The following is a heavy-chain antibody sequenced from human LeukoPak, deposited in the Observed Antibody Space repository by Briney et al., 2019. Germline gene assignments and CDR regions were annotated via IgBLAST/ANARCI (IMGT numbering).Heavy chain of an antibody. CDR2: IYYSGST. D-gene: IGHD5-18*01. CDR1: GGSISSSSYS. J-gene: IGHJ6*03. V-gene: IGHV4-39*07. CDR3: ARVCRDTAMVIYYYYYYMDV. Sequence: SETLSLTCTVSGGSISSSSYSWGWNRQPPGKGLEWIGSIYYSGSTYYNPSLKSRVTISVDTSKNQFSLKLSSVTAADTAVYYCARVCRDTAMVIYYYYYYMDVWGKGTTVTVSS.